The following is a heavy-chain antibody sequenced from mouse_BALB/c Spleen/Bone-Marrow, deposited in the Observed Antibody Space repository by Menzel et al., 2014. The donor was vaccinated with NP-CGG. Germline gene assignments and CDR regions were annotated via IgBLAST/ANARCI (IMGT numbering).Heavy chain of an antibody. CDR2: INPSTGNT. D-gene: IGHD2-1*01. V-gene: IGHV1-7*01. J-gene: IGHJ4*01. Sequence: QVQLQQSGAELAKPGASVKMSCKASGYTFTNYWMHWVKQRPGQGLEWIGYINPSTGNTEYNQKFKDEATLTADKSSNTAFMQLSSLASEDSAVYFCARGNYEAMDYWGQGTSVTVYS. CDR1: GYTFTNYW. CDR3: ARGNYEAMDY.